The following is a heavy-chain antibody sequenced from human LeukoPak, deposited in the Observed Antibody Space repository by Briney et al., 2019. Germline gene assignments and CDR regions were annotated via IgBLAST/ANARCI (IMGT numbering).Heavy chain of an antibody. J-gene: IGHJ4*02. CDR1: GFTFSSYG. CDR3: ARDLRSSGYYAFDY. D-gene: IGHD3-22*01. Sequence: PGGTLRLSCAASGFTFSSYGMSWVRQAPGKGLEWVSVISGSGGSTYHADSVKGRFTISRDNSKNTLYLQMNSLRAEDTAVYYCARDLRSSGYYAFDYWGQGTLVTVSS. CDR2: ISGSGGST. V-gene: IGHV3-23*01.